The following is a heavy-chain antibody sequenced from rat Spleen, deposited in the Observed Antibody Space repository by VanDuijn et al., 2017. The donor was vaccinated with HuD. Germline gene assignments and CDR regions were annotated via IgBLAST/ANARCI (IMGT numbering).Heavy chain of an antibody. CDR3: ARAGANPFDY. J-gene: IGHJ2*01. D-gene: IGHD3-4*01. CDR1: GYTFTSYY. Sequence: QVQLQPSGAELAKPGSSVKISCKASGYTFTSYYISWIKQTTGQGLEYIGYINTGSGTTNYNEKFKGKATLTVDKSSSTAFMQLSSLTPDDSAVYYCARAGANPFDYWGQGVMVTVSS. V-gene: IGHV1-43*01. CDR2: INTGSGTT.